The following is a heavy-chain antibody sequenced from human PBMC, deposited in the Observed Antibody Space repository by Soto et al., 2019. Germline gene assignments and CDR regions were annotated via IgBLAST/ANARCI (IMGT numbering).Heavy chain of an antibody. CDR1: VASLIRYY. Sequence: SETLSLTCNFSVASLIRYYWSWIRQPPGKGLEWIGRIYATGDTDYNPSLKGRISMSVDMSKKQFSLTPRSVTAADTAIYYCVRDGTKNLRDRFEPWGRGILVTVSS. CDR2: IYATGDT. CDR3: VRDGTKNLRDRFEP. D-gene: IGHD1-26*01. J-gene: IGHJ5*02. V-gene: IGHV4-4*07.